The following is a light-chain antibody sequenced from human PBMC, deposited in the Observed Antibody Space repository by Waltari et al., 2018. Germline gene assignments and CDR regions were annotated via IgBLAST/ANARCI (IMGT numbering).Light chain of an antibody. CDR2: DAS. V-gene: IGKV3-11*01. J-gene: IGKJ4*01. CDR3: QERSNWPGGS. CDR1: QSVRTY. Sequence: EIVMTQSPATLSLSPGESVTLSCRASQSVRTYLAWYQQKPGQAPRLLIYDASTRATGIPARFVGGGSGTDFTLTISRLEPEDFAVYYCQERSNWPGGSFGGGTKVEIK.